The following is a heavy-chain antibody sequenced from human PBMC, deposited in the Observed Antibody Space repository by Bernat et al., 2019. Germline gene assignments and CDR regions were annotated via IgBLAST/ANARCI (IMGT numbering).Heavy chain of an antibody. CDR3: GRGYDHTSYYLGWWFHP. Sequence: QVQLQESGPGLVKPSETLSLTCTVSGGSITSDYWNWIRQPPGKGLEWIGHIHNSGSTDYNPSLRSRVTISVDTSKNQSSLILSSVVAADTAVYYCGRGYDHTSYYLGWWFHPWGQGTLVTVSS. J-gene: IGHJ5*02. D-gene: IGHD3-22*01. CDR1: GGSITSDY. V-gene: IGHV4-59*01. CDR2: IHNSGST.